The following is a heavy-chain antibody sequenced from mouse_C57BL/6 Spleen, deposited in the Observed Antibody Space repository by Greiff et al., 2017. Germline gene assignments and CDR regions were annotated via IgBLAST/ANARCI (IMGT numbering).Heavy chain of an antibody. CDR3: ARGGHYSNYENAMDY. Sequence: EVKLMESGGGLVQPGGSLKLSCAASGFTFSDYGMAWVRQAPRKGPEWVAFISNLAYSIYYADTVTGRFTISRENAKNTLYLEMSSLRSEDTAMYYCARGGHYSNYENAMDYWGQGTSVTVSS. J-gene: IGHJ4*01. CDR2: ISNLAYSI. V-gene: IGHV5-15*01. CDR1: GFTFSDYG. D-gene: IGHD2-5*01.